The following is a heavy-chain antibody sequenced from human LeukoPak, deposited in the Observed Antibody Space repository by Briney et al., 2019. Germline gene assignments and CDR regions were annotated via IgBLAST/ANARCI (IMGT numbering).Heavy chain of an antibody. Sequence: ASVKVSCKASGGTFSSYAISWVRQAPGQGLEWMGRIIPIFGTANYAQKFQGRVTITTDESTRTAYMELSSLRSEDTAVYYCARDPGPIWIFWGQGTLVTVSS. CDR2: IIPIFGTA. V-gene: IGHV1-69*05. D-gene: IGHD3-3*02. CDR3: ARDPGPIWIF. J-gene: IGHJ4*02. CDR1: GGTFSSYA.